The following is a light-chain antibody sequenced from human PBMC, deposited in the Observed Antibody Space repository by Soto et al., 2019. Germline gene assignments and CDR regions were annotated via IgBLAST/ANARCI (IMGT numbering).Light chain of an antibody. Sequence: DIQMTQSPPSLSAFVGDRVTITCQASQHISAYLNWYQQKPGKAPKLLIYDASNLETGVTSRFSGSGSGTDFTLTISTLQPEDISTYYCQQYDNLPRNFGQRTKVEIK. V-gene: IGKV1-33*01. CDR3: QQYDNLPRN. J-gene: IGKJ2*01. CDR2: DAS. CDR1: QHISAY.